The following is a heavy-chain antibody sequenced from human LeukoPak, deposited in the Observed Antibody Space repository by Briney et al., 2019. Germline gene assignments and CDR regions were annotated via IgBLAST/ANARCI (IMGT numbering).Heavy chain of an antibody. J-gene: IGHJ4*02. CDR1: GLTFSSYG. V-gene: IGHV1-2*06. Sequence: GGSLRLSCAASGLTFSSYGMHWVRQAPGQGLEWMGRINPNSGGTNYAQKFRGRVTMTRDTSISTAYMELSRLRSDDTAVYYCARGGGIAARPVDYWGQGTLVTVFS. CDR3: ARGGGIAARPVDY. CDR2: INPNSGGT. D-gene: IGHD6-6*01.